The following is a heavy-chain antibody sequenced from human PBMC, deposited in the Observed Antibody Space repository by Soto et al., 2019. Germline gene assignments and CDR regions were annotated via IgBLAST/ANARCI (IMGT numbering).Heavy chain of an antibody. CDR2: IIPIFGTA. V-gene: IGHV1-69*01. Sequence: QVQLVQSGAEVKKPGSSVKVSCKASGGTFSSYAISWVRQAPGQGLEWMGGIIPIFGTANYAQKYQGRVTITADESTSTAYMELSSVRSEETGVYYCERGPLPLYDFCSGYYTGYFDYWGQGTLVTVSS. CDR1: GGTFSSYA. CDR3: ERGPLPLYDFCSGYYTGYFDY. D-gene: IGHD3-3*01. J-gene: IGHJ4*02.